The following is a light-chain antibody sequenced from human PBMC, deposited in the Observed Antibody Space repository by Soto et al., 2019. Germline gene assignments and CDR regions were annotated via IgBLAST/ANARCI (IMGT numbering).Light chain of an antibody. CDR3: SSYAIASTPIYV. Sequence: QSALTQPASVSGSPGQSITISCTGTSSDVGRYNYVSWYQHHPGKAPKLLISEVSNRPSGISNRFSGSKSGNTASLTISGLRAEDEADYYCSSYAIASTPIYVFGTGTKVTVL. V-gene: IGLV2-14*01. CDR2: EVS. CDR1: SSDVGRYNY. J-gene: IGLJ1*01.